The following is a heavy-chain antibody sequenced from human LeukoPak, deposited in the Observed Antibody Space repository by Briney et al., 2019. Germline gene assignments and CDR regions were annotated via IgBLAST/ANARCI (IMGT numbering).Heavy chain of an antibody. CDR2: LYSGGST. CDR3: ARAPPGYCSGGSCSRPLDL. D-gene: IGHD2-15*01. Sequence: GGSLRLSCAASGFTVSSNYMSWVRQAPGRGLEWVSVLYSGGSTYYADSVKGRFTISRDNSRNTLYLQMSSLRAEDTAVYYCARAPPGYCSGGSCSRPLDLWGQGTLVTVSS. V-gene: IGHV3-66*01. CDR1: GFTVSSNY. J-gene: IGHJ5*02.